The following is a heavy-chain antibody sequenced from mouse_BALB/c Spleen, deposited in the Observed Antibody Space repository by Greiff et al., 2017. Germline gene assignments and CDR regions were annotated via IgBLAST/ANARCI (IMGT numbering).Heavy chain of an antibody. CDR1: GFNIKDYY. J-gene: IGHJ1*01. Sequence: EVQLQESGAELVRPGALVKLSCKASGFNIKDYYMHWVKQRPEQGLEWIGWIDPENGNTIYDPKFQGKASITADTSSNTAYLQLSSLTSEDTAVYYCARGGIGWYFDVWGAGTTVTVSS. V-gene: IGHV14-1*02. CDR2: IDPENGNT. CDR3: ARGGIGWYFDV. D-gene: IGHD2-14*01.